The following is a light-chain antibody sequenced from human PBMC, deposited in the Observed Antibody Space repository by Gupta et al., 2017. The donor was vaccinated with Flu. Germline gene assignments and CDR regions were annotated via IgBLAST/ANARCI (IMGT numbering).Light chain of an antibody. CDR2: EVS. CDR3: SSYTTINTLV. CDR1: SSDVGGYNY. J-gene: IGLJ2*01. V-gene: IGLV2-14*01. Sequence: SITISCTGTSSDVGGYNYVSWYQQHPGKAPELIIYEVSNRPSGVSNRFSGSKSGNTASLTISGLQAEDEADYYCSSYTTINTLVFGGGTKLTVL.